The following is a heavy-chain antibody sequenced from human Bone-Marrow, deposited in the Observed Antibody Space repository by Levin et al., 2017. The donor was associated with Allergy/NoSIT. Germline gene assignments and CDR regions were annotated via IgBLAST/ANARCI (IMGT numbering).Heavy chain of an antibody. J-gene: IGHJ6*02. CDR3: ARDDDPAVIPGSVVDDYFGMDV. CDR2: VIPIFNTA. V-gene: IGHV1-69*13. CDR1: GGTFSNCA. D-gene: IGHD2-2*01. Sequence: ASVKVSCKASGGTFSNCAISWVRQAPGQGLEWMGGVIPIFNTANYAQKFYGRVTITADESPGTVYLVVRSLRSEDTAVYYCARDDDPAVIPGSVVDDYFGMDVWGQGTTVTVSS.